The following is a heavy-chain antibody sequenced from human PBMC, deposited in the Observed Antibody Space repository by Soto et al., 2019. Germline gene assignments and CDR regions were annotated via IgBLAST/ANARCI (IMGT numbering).Heavy chain of an antibody. CDR1: GFTFSIYA. D-gene: IGHD2-2*02. CDR3: AKADCSSDSCYTIES. Sequence: PGGSLRLSCAASGFTFSIYAMSWVRQAPGKGLEWVSTTSDTGSTSYAGSVKGRFTVSRDNSKNTLYLQMNSLRAEDTAVYSCAKADCSSDSCYTIESWGQGTMVTVSS. J-gene: IGHJ4*02. CDR2: TSDTGST. V-gene: IGHV3-23*01.